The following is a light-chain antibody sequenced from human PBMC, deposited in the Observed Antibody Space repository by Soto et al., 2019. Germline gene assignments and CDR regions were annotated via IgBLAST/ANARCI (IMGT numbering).Light chain of an antibody. CDR3: QQYKTYPLT. V-gene: IGKV1-5*01. CDR2: DAS. J-gene: IGKJ1*01. CDR1: GNVNTW. Sequence: EIQMTQSPSTLSASVGDRVTITCRASGNVNTWLAWYQQKPGKAPTLVIYDASRLEGGVPSRVVGSGSGTDFTLTINSLQPDDFVTYYCQQYKTYPLTFGQGTKVEI.